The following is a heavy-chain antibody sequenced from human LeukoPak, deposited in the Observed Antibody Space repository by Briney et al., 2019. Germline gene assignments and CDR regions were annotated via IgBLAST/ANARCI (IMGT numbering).Heavy chain of an antibody. D-gene: IGHD5-18*01. J-gene: IGHJ3*02. CDR1: GFTFSSYS. CDR3: AREQPLFAFDI. Sequence: GGSLRLSCAASGFTFSSYSMNWVRQAPGKGLEWVSSISSSSSYIYYADSVKGRFTISRDNAKNSLYLQMNSLRAEDTVVYYCAREQPLFAFDIWGQGTMVTVSS. V-gene: IGHV3-21*01. CDR2: ISSSSSYI.